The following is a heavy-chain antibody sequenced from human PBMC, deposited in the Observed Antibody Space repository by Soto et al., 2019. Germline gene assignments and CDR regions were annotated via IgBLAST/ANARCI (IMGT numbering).Heavy chain of an antibody. V-gene: IGHV1-8*01. J-gene: IGHJ4*02. D-gene: IGHD6-13*01. CDR2: MNPNSGDT. Sequence: QVQLVQSGAEVKKPGASVKVSCKASGYTFTNYHIHWVRQATGQGLEWMGWMNPNSGDTGYAQKFQGRVTMTRDTSITPAYMEGGGLGSGDTAVYYCGRGGGGRWYSGDYWGQGTLVTVSS. CDR3: GRGGGGRWYSGDY. CDR1: GYTFTNYH.